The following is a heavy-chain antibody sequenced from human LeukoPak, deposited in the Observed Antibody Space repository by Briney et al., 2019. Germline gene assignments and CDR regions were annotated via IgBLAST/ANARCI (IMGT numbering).Heavy chain of an antibody. CDR1: GGSISSSSYY. V-gene: IGHV4-39*07. D-gene: IGHD2-8*01. J-gene: IGHJ4*02. CDR3: ARGSNCTNGVCYTFYFDY. CDR2: INHSGST. Sequence: PSETLSLTCTVSGGSISSSSYYWGWIRQPPGKGLEWIGEINHSGSTNYNPSLKSRVTISVDTSKNQFSLKLSSVTAADTAVYYCARGSNCTNGVCYTFYFDYWGQGTLVTVSS.